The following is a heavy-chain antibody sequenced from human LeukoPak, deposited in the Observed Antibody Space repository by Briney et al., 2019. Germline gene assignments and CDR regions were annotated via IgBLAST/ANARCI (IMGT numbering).Heavy chain of an antibody. V-gene: IGHV3-7*03. J-gene: IGHJ4*02. CDR3: ARDGRPLDY. CDR2: IKQDGGEK. Sequence: GGSLRLSCTVSGFTFSNYWMSWVRQAPGKGLEWVANIKQDGGEKYYVDSVKGRFTISRDNAKNSLYLQMNSLRVEDTAVYYCARDGRPLDYWGQGTLVTVSS. CDR1: GFTFSNYW.